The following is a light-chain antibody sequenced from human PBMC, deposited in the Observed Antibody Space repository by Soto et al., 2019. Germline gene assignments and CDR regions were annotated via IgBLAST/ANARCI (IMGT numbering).Light chain of an antibody. J-gene: IGKJ5*01. CDR3: QNYYCY. CDR1: QSIGSW. CDR2: DAY. Sequence: DLQMTQSPSTLSASVGDKVTMTCRASQSIGSWLAWYQQKPGKAPKVLIYDAYSLESGVPSRFSGSGSGTEFTLTLSSLQLDDYETDDYQNYYCYFGQGTQVEIK. V-gene: IGKV1-5*01.